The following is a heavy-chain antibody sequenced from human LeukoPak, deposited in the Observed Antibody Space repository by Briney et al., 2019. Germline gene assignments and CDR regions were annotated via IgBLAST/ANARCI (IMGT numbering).Heavy chain of an antibody. CDR3: ARVRGSNDY. J-gene: IGHJ4*02. CDR1: GFTFSSYA. Sequence: GGSLRLSCAASGFTFSSYAMHWVRQAPGKGLEWVGRTRNKPNSYTTEYAASVKGRFTISRDDSKNSLYLQMNSLKTEDTAVYYCARVRGSNDYWGQGTLVTVSS. CDR2: TRNKPNSYTT. D-gene: IGHD3-10*01. V-gene: IGHV3-72*01.